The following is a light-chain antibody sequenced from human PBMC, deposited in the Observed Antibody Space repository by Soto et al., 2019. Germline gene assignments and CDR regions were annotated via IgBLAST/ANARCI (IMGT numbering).Light chain of an antibody. CDR1: SSDIGGYNY. J-gene: IGLJ2*01. Sequence: QSALTQPASVSGSPGQSITISCTGTSSDIGGYNYVSWYQQHPGKAPKLMIYEVSNRPSGVSNRFSGSKSGHTASLTISGLQAEDEADYYCDSYTSAGTLVFGGGTKLTVL. V-gene: IGLV2-14*01. CDR3: DSYTSAGTLV. CDR2: EVS.